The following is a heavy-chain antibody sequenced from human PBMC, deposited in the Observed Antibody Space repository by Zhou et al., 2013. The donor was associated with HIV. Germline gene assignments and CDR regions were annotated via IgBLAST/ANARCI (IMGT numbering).Heavy chain of an antibody. D-gene: IGHD3-3*01. CDR1: GYTFTGNY. CDR2: INPNSGGT. V-gene: IGHV1-2*02. CDR3: ARVEARDFWSGYYDY. Sequence: QVQLVQSGAEVKKPGASVKVSCKASGYTFTGNYIHWVRQAPGQGLEWMGWINPNSGGTNYAQKFQGRVTMTRDTSISTAYMELSSLRSDDTAVYYCARVEARDFWSGYYDYWGQGTLVTVSS. J-gene: IGHJ4*02.